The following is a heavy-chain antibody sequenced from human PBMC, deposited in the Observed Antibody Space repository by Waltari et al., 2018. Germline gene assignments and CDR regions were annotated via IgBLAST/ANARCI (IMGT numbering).Heavy chain of an antibody. J-gene: IGHJ4*02. D-gene: IGHD4-17*01. CDR3: ARDLDYGDYEGDY. Sequence: QVQLVQSGAEVKKPGSSVKVSCKASGGTFSSYAISWVRQAPGQGLEWMGGVIPILGTANYAQKCQGRGTITTDESTSTAYMELSSLRSEDTAVYYCARDLDYGDYEGDYWGQGTLVTVSS. CDR2: VIPILGTA. CDR1: GGTFSSYA. V-gene: IGHV1-69*05.